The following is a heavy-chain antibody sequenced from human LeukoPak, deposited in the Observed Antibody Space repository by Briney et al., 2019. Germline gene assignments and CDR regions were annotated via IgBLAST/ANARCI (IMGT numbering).Heavy chain of an antibody. D-gene: IGHD3-22*01. CDR2: IKQDGSEK. CDR3: ARSQYDSSSPDY. Sequence: GGSLRLSCAASGFTFSSYWMSWVRQAPGKGLEWVANIKQDGSEKYYVDSVKGRFTISRDNSKNTLYLQMNSLRAEDTAVYYCARSQYDSSSPDYWGQGTLVTVSS. V-gene: IGHV3-7*01. CDR1: GFTFSSYW. J-gene: IGHJ4*02.